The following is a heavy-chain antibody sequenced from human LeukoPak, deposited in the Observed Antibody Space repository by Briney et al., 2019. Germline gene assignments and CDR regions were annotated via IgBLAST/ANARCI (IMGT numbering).Heavy chain of an antibody. D-gene: IGHD3-3*01. Sequence: SGTLSLTCTVSGGSISSSSYYWGWIRQPPGKGLEWIGSIYYSGSTYYNPSLKSRVTISVDTSKNQFSLKLSSVTAADTAVYYCARGHVSRRAYDFWSGYYSPPFFFDYWGQGTLVTVSS. CDR1: GGSISSSSYY. J-gene: IGHJ4*02. V-gene: IGHV4-39*01. CDR3: ARGHVSRRAYDFWSGYYSPPFFFDY. CDR2: IYYSGST.